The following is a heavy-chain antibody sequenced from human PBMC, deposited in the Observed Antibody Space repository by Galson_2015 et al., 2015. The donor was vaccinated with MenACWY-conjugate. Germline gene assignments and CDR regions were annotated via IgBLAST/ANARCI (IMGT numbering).Heavy chain of an antibody. V-gene: IGHV3-23*01. CDR2: MSGSGGSR. CDR3: AKTYCSRTNCREPNWYFDL. CDR1: GFIFSSYA. Sequence: SLRLSCAASGFIFSSYAMSWVRQAPGKGLEWVSAMSGSGGSRNYADSVKGWFTISRDNSKNTLYLQMNSLRAEDTAVYYCAKTYCSRTNCREPNWYFDLWGRGTLVTVSS. J-gene: IGHJ2*01. D-gene: IGHD2-2*01.